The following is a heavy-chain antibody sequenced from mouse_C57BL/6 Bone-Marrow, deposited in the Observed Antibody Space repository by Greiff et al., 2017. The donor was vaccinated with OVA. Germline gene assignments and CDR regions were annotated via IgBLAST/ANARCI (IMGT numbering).Heavy chain of an antibody. Sequence: VQLQQPGAELVRPGSSVKLSCKASGYTFTSYWMAWVKQRPGQGLEWIGNIYPYDSETPYNQKFKDKATLTVDKSSSTAYMQLSSLTSEVSAVYYCVRMYYYGSPQYYYAMDYWGQGTSVTVSS. CDR2: IYPYDSET. CDR1: GYTFTSYW. D-gene: IGHD1-1*01. V-gene: IGHV1-61*01. CDR3: VRMYYYGSPQYYYAMDY. J-gene: IGHJ4*01.